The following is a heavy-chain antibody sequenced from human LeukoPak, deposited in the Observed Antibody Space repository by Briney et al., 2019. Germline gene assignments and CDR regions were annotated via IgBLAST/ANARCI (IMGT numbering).Heavy chain of an antibody. D-gene: IGHD6-19*01. CDR2: ISAYNGNT. J-gene: IGHJ4*02. CDR3: ARDKTGIAVAGKLDY. V-gene: IGHV1-18*01. CDR1: GYTFTSYG. Sequence: GASVKVSCKASGYTFTSYGISWVRQAPGQGLEWMGWISAYNGNTNYAQKLQGRVTMTTDTSTSTAYMELRSLRSDDTAAYYCARDKTGIAVAGKLDYWGQGTLVTVSS.